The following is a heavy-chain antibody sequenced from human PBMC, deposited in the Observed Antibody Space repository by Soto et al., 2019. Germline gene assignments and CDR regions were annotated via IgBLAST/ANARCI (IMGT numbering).Heavy chain of an antibody. CDR1: GGSISSGATGSY. CDR2: IYYTGNT. Sequence: QVQLQESGPGLVKPSQTLSLTCTVSGGSISSGATGSYWTWIRQLPGKGLEWIGYIYYTGNTYYNXSXKXXPTISIDTSENQFSLRLTSVTAADTAVYFCASGHDAYKVRYWGQGTLVTVSS. CDR3: ASGHDAYKVRY. D-gene: IGHD1-1*01. V-gene: IGHV4-31*03. J-gene: IGHJ4*02.